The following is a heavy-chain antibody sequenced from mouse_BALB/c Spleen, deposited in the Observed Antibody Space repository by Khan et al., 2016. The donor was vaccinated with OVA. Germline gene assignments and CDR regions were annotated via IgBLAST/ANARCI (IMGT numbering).Heavy chain of an antibody. Sequence: VQLKESGPELVKPGASVKMSCKASGYTFTNYIIHWVKQKPGQGLEWIGYINPYNDGSKYNEKFKGKATLTADISSNTAYMELSGLTSEEYAVYYCARDYGRSFWFGFWGQGTLVTVSA. CDR1: GYTFTNYI. V-gene: IGHV1S136*01. J-gene: IGHJ3*01. D-gene: IGHD1-1*01. CDR2: INPYNDGS. CDR3: ARDYGRSFWFGF.